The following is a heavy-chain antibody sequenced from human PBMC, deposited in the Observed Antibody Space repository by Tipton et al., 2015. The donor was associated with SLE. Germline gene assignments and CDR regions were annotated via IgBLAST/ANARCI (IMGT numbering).Heavy chain of an antibody. V-gene: IGHV4-39*07. Sequence: TLSLTCTVSGGSISSGGYYWGWIRQPPGKGLEWIGSIYHSGSTYYNPSLKSRVTISVDTSKNQFSLKLSSVTAADTAVYYCARVYSSSYGWFDPWGQGTLVTVSS. CDR2: IYHSGST. D-gene: IGHD6-13*01. CDR1: GGSISSGGYY. J-gene: IGHJ5*02. CDR3: ARVYSSSYGWFDP.